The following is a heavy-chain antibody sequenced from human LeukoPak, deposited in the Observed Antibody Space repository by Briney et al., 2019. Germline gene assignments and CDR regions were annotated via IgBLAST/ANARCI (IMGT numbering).Heavy chain of an antibody. Sequence: SETLSLTCAVAGGSISSSNWWSWVRQPPGKGLEWIGEIYHSGSTNYNPSLKSRVTISVDTSKNQFSLKLSSVTAADTAVYYCARHYFGLGSYYSGWGQGTLVTVSS. CDR3: ARHYFGLGSYYSG. V-gene: IGHV4-4*02. D-gene: IGHD3-10*01. J-gene: IGHJ4*02. CDR1: GGSISSSNW. CDR2: IYHSGST.